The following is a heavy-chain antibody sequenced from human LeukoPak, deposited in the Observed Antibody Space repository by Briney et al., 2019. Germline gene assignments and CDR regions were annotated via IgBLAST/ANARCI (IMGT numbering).Heavy chain of an antibody. CDR3: ARDTYYYDSSGYRLFDY. CDR2: IYTSGSA. V-gene: IGHV4-4*07. CDR1: GGSISSYY. D-gene: IGHD3-22*01. Sequence: SETLSLTCTVSGGSISSYYWSWIRQPAGKGLEWIGRIYTSGSANYNPSLKSRVTMSVDTSKNQFSLKLSSVTAADTAVYYCARDTYYYDSSGYRLFDYWGQGTLVTVSS. J-gene: IGHJ4*02.